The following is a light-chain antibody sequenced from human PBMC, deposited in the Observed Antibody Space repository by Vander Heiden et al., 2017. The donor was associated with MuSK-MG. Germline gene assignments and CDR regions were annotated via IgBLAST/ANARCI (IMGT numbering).Light chain of an antibody. J-gene: IGKJ2*01. Sequence: DIQMTQSPSSLSASVGGRVTITCRASQSIGIYLNWYQQKAGQAPKLLIYASSTLQSGVPSRFSGSGAGTDFTLTISNVQPDDLASYYCQQSYTSPRYTFGQGTKLEI. CDR1: QSIGIY. V-gene: IGKV1-39*01. CDR3: QQSYTSPRYT. CDR2: ASS.